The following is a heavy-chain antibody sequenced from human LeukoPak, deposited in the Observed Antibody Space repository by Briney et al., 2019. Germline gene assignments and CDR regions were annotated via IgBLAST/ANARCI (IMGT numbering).Heavy chain of an antibody. CDR2: ITDSGGAN. V-gene: IGHV3-48*02. CDR1: GFIFSSYS. J-gene: IGHJ4*02. CDR3: ARDHNWGFDY. Sequence: GGSLRLSCAASGFIFSSYSMNWVRHAPGKGLEWVSYITDSGGANYYADSVMGRFTISRDNAKNSLYLQVSSLRDEDTGIYYCARDHNWGFDYWGQGTLVTVSS. D-gene: IGHD3-16*01.